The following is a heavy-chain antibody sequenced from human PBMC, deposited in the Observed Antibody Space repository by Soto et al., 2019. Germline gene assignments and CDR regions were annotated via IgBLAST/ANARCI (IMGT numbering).Heavy chain of an antibody. CDR2: IYYSGST. CDR3: ARSPEATVTAFDY. D-gene: IGHD4-17*01. Sequence: SETLSLTCIVSGGPISSYYWSWIRQHPGKGLEWFGYIYYSGSTYYNPSLRSRVSISVDTSKNQFSLKLSSVTAADTAVYYCARSPEATVTAFDYWGQGTLVTVSP. CDR1: GGPISSYY. J-gene: IGHJ4*02. V-gene: IGHV4-59*06.